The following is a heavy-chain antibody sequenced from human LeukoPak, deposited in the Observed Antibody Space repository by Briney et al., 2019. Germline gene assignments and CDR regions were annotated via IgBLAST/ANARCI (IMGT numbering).Heavy chain of an antibody. CDR2: ISDSVDST. J-gene: IGHJ4*02. CDR3: AKRTYSSSSGWDY. CDR1: GFTFSSYA. Sequence: GGSLRLSCAASGFTFSSYAMSWVRQAPGKGLEWVSSISDSVDSTYYADSVKGRFTISRGNSENTLYLQMNSLRADDTAIYYCAKRTYSSSSGWDYWGQGTLVTVSS. V-gene: IGHV3-23*01. D-gene: IGHD6-6*01.